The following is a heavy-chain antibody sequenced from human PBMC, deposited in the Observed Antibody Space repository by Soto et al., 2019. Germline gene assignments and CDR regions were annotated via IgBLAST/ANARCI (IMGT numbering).Heavy chain of an antibody. Sequence: ASVKVSCKASGNTFTSYDINWVRQATGHGLEWMGWINPNSGNIGYAQKFQGRVTMTRDTAIRTAYMEVSRLRSDDTAVYYCARGRASGSYYLLDYWGQGTLVTVSA. D-gene: IGHD3-10*01. CDR2: INPNSGNI. CDR1: GNTFTSYD. J-gene: IGHJ4*02. CDR3: ARGRASGSYYLLDY. V-gene: IGHV1-8*01.